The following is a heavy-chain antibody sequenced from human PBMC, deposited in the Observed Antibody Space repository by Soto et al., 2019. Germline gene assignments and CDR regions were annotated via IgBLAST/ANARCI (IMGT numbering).Heavy chain of an antibody. V-gene: IGHV3-43*01. CDR1: GFTFDDYT. Sequence: HPGGSLRLSCAASGFTFDDYTMHWVRQAPGKGLEWVSLISWDGGSTYYADSVKGRFTISRDNSKNSLYLQMNSLRTEDTALYYCAKDTAMATLHDAFDIWGQGTMVTVSS. J-gene: IGHJ3*02. CDR3: AKDTAMATLHDAFDI. CDR2: ISWDGGST. D-gene: IGHD5-12*01.